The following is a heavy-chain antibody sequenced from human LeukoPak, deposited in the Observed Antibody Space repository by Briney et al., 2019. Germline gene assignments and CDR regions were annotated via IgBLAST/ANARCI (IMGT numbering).Heavy chain of an antibody. V-gene: IGHV4-39*07. D-gene: IGHD5-12*01. Sequence: KTSETLSLTCTVSGGSISSSSYYWAWIRQPPGKELEWIGSIYYSGSTYYNPSLKSRVTISVDTSKNQFSLKLSSVTAADTAVYYCARRLSRYSGYYYYYYMDVWGKGTTVTVSS. CDR1: GGSISSSSYY. CDR2: IYYSGST. CDR3: ARRLSRYSGYYYYYYMDV. J-gene: IGHJ6*03.